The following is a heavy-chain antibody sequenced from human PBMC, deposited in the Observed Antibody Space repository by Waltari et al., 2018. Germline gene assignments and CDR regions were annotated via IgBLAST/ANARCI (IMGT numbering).Heavy chain of an antibody. CDR3: STGEAFEY. CDR2: IGSSGRSR. J-gene: IGHJ4*02. CDR1: GSSFRNYE. V-gene: IGHV3-48*03. Sequence: EVQLAQSGGGLLHPGGSWNLSAAASGSSFRNYEMNWVRQPPGKGLELVSYIGSSGRSRYYAGSVKGRFTISRDKYTDSLELEMNNPRAEDTGIYYCSTGEAFEYWGQGTLVTVSS.